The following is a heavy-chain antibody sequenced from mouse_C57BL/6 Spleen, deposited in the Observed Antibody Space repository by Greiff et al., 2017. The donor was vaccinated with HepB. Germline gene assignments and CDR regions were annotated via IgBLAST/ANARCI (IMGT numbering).Heavy chain of an antibody. Sequence: EVKLVESGPGLVKPSQSLSLTCSVPGYSITSGYYWNWIRQFPGNKLEWKGYISYDGSNNYNPSLKNRISITRDTSKNHFFLKLNSVTTEDTATYYCARGYYWYFDVWGTGTTVTVSS. J-gene: IGHJ1*03. V-gene: IGHV3-6*01. CDR1: GYSITSGYY. CDR2: ISYDGSN. CDR3: ARGYYWYFDV.